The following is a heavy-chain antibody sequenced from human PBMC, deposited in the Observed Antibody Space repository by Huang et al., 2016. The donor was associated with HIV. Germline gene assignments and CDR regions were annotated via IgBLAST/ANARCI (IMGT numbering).Heavy chain of an antibody. J-gene: IGHJ4*02. V-gene: IGHV4-61*01. CDR1: GDSVSGSYY. CDR3: ARVGRDRSGYPNFDY. Sequence: QVHLQESGPGLVKPSETLSLTCTFSGDSVSGSYYWSGIRTPPGKGMEWIGDICYRWSTNYNPSLKSRVTISVDTSKNQFALKLSCVTAADTAVYFCARVGRDRSGYPNFDYWGQGTLVIVSS. CDR2: ICYRWST. D-gene: IGHD3-16*02.